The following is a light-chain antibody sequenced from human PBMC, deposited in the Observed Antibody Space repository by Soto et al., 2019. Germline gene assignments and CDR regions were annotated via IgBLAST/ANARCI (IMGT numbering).Light chain of an antibody. V-gene: IGKV3-15*01. J-gene: IGKJ1*01. Sequence: EIVMTQSPATLSVSPGERATLSCRASQSVSSNLAWYQQKPGQAPRLLISGASTRATGIPARFSGSGSGTESTLTISSLQSEDFAVYYCQQYNNLPPWTFGQGTKVEIK. CDR3: QQYNNLPPWT. CDR2: GAS. CDR1: QSVSSN.